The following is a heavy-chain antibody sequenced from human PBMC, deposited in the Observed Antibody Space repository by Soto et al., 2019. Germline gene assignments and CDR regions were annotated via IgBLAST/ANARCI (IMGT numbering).Heavy chain of an antibody. Sequence: QVQLVQSGAEVKKPGASVKVSCKASGYSFTAYYIHWVRQAPGQGLEWMGWMNTNSGRTKYSPKFQGRITMTRDTSVTTAYMEVSWLRSDDTAVYYCARDRGQNSGYVWGRGTLVTVSS. J-gene: IGHJ4*02. CDR3: ARDRGQNSGYV. CDR1: GYSFTAYY. V-gene: IGHV1-2*02. D-gene: IGHD5-12*01. CDR2: MNTNSGRT.